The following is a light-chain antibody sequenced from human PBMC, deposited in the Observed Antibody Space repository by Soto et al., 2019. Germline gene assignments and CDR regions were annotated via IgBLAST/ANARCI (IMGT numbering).Light chain of an antibody. CDR2: DAS. J-gene: IGKJ1*01. CDR1: QSIGRW. CDR3: QQDNSYPWT. V-gene: IGKV1-5*01. Sequence: DIQMTQSPSTLSASVGDRVSMTCRASQSIGRWLAWYQQRPGKAPKLLIYDASTLESGVPSRFSGSGSGTEFTLTIGSLQPDDFATYYCQQDNSYPWTFGQGTKVEIK.